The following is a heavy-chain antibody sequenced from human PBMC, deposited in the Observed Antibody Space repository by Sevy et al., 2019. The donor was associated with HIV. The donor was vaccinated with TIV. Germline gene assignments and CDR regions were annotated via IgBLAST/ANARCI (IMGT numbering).Heavy chain of an antibody. CDR3: ARGLGSSGLLY. CDR2: SSGFNGST. J-gene: IGHJ4*02. CDR1: GYRFTSYS. V-gene: IGHV1-18*04. D-gene: IGHD1-26*01. Sequence: AAVKVSCKASGYRFTSYSITWVGQAPGQGLEWMGWSSGFNGSTNYAQKLQGRVTMSTDTSTNTAYLDLRSLRSDDTAVYYCARGLGSSGLLYWGQGTMVTVSS.